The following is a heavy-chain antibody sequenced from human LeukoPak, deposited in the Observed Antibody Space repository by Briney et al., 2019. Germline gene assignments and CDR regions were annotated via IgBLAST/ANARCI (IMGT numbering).Heavy chain of an antibody. V-gene: IGHV4-31*03. Sequence: SETLSLTCTVSGGSISSGGYYWSWIRQHPGEGLEWIGYIYYSGSTYHNPSLKSRVTISVDTSKNQFSLKLSSVTAADTAVYYCARVMSGVGYSYGLYFDYWGQGTLVTVSS. CDR2: IYYSGST. CDR1: GGSISSGGYY. D-gene: IGHD5-18*01. J-gene: IGHJ4*02. CDR3: ARVMSGVGYSYGLYFDY.